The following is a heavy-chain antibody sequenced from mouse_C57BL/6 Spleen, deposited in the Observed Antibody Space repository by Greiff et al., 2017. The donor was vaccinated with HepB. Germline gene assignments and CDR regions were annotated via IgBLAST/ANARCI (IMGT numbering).Heavy chain of an antibody. Sequence: EVQLQQSGPELVKPGASVKISCTASGYSFTDYNMNWVKQSNGKSLEWMGVIKPNYGTTSYNQKFKGKATLTVDQSSSTAYMQLNSLTSEDSAVYYCARGHYGSSYAMDYWGQGTSVTVSS. J-gene: IGHJ4*01. CDR3: ARGHYGSSYAMDY. CDR2: IKPNYGTT. V-gene: IGHV1-39*01. D-gene: IGHD1-1*01. CDR1: GYSFTDYN.